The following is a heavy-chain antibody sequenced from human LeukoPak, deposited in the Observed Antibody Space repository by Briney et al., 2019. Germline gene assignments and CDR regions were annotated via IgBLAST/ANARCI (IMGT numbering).Heavy chain of an antibody. V-gene: IGHV3-23*01. J-gene: IGHJ4*02. Sequence: PGGSLRLSCAASGFAFSSYVMTWVRQAPGKGLEWVSAISGSGGSTYYADSVKGRFTISRDNSKNTLYLQMNSLRAEDTAVYYCAHISSSWPDYWSQGTLVTVSS. CDR2: ISGSGGST. CDR3: AHISSSWPDY. CDR1: GFAFSSYV. D-gene: IGHD6-13*01.